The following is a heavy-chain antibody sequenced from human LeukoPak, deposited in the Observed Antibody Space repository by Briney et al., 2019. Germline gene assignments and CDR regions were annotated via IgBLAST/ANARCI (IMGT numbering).Heavy chain of an antibody. V-gene: IGHV3-48*01. CDR3: ARDQDWAFDY. CDR2: ISGSSTTI. D-gene: IGHD3/OR15-3a*01. Sequence: GGSLRLSCAASGFIVSGDFMSWVRQAPGKGLEWVSYISGSSTTIDYADSAKGRFIISRDNAKKSLYLQMNNLRAEDTAVYYCARDQDWAFDYWGQGILVTVSS. CDR1: GFIVSGDF. J-gene: IGHJ4*02.